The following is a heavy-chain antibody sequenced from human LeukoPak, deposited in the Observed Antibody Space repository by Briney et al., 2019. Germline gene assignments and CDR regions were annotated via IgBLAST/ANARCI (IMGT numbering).Heavy chain of an antibody. Sequence: PGGSLRLSCAASGFTFSSYAMSWVRQAPGKGLEWVSVISASGRNTYYSESAKGQFTISRDNSKYTLYLQMSSLRAEDTAVYYCVRRGSNYPYYMDVWGKGTTVTVSS. CDR1: GFTFSSYA. V-gene: IGHV3-23*01. CDR3: VRRGSNYPYYMDV. J-gene: IGHJ6*03. CDR2: ISASGRNT.